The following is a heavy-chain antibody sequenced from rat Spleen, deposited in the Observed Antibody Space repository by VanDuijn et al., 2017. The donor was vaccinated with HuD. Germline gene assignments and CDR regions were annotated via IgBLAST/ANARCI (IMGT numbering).Heavy chain of an antibody. J-gene: IGHJ3*01. D-gene: IGHD5-1*01. CDR1: GFTFSDYY. CDR3: TRTGSSIWFAY. Sequence: EVQLVESGGGLVQPGRSLKLSCAASGFTFSDYYMAWVRQAPPTGLAWVASISCDGGSTYYRDSVKGRFTISRDNAKSSLYLQMDSLRSEDTATYYCTRTGSSIWFAYWGQGTLVTVSS. V-gene: IGHV5-20*01. CDR2: ISCDGGST.